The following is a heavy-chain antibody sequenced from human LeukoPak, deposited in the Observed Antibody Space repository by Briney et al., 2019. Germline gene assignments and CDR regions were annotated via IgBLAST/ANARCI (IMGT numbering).Heavy chain of an antibody. CDR1: GGSISGSY. CDR2: IYYSGTT. Sequence: SETLSLTCTVSGGSISGSYRSWIRQPPGKGLEWIGYIYYSGTTNYNPSLKSRVTISVDTSRNQFSLKLSSVTAADTAVYYCARRGSGSPFDYWGQGTLVTVSS. V-gene: IGHV4-59*08. J-gene: IGHJ4*02. CDR3: ARRGSGSPFDY. D-gene: IGHD1-26*01.